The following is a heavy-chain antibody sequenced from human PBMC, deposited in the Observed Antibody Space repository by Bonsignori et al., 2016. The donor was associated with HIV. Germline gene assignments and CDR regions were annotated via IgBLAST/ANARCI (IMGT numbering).Heavy chain of an antibody. CDR2: IYYSGNT. Sequence: RQAPGKGLEWIGSIYYSGNTYYNPSLKSRVTMSVDTSKNQFSLNLSSVTAVDTAVYFCARGSSGYYNYWGQGTLVTVSS. CDR3: ARGSSGYYNY. J-gene: IGHJ4*02. D-gene: IGHD3-22*01. V-gene: IGHV4-39*07.